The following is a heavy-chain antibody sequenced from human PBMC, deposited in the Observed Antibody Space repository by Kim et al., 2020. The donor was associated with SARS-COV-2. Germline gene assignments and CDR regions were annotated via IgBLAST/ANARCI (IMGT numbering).Heavy chain of an antibody. J-gene: IGHJ4*02. D-gene: IGHD6-13*01. CDR3: AREEWQQLVTFDY. V-gene: IGHV6-1*01. Sequence: YAVSVKSRITINPDTSKNQFSLQLNSVTPEDTAVYYCAREEWQQLVTFDYWGQGTLVTVSS.